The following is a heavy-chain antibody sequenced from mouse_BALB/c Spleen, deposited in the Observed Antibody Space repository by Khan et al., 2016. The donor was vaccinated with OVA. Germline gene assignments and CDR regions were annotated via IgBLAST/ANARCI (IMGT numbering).Heavy chain of an antibody. CDR2: IWGDGTT. D-gene: IGHD1-2*01. Sequence: QVQLKELGPGLVAPSQSLSITCTVSGFPLVTYGVSWVRQPPGKGLEWLGVIWGDGTTNYHSVLKSRLIISKDNSESQVILKLNSLQTDDTATYYCAIIWYGLAWFTYWGQGTLVTVSA. CDR3: AIIWYGLAWFTY. CDR1: GFPLVTYG. J-gene: IGHJ3*01. V-gene: IGHV2-3*01.